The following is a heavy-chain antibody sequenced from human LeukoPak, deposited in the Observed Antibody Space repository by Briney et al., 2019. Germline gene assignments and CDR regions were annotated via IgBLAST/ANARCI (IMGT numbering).Heavy chain of an antibody. CDR3: ARDTLNYDFWSGDYYYYGMDV. J-gene: IGHJ6*02. V-gene: IGHV3-21*01. CDR2: ISSSSSYI. CDR1: GFTFSSYS. Sequence: GGSLRLSCAASGFTFSSYSMNWVRQAPGKGLEWVSSISSSSSYIYYADSVKGRFTISRDNAKNSLYLQMNSLRAEDTAVYYCARDTLNYDFWSGDYYYYGMDVWGQGTTVTVSS. D-gene: IGHD3-3*01.